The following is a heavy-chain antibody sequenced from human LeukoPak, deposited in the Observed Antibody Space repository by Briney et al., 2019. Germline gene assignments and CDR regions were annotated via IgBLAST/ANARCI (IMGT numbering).Heavy chain of an antibody. CDR1: EYSFTGYY. CDR3: ARVPIVGATKRFDY. Sequence: ASVKVSCKASEYSFTGYYIHWVRQAPGQGLEWMGRINPNSGGTNYAQKFQGRVTMTRDTSTSTVYMELSSLRSEDTAVYYFARVPIVGATKRFDYWGQGTLVTVSS. J-gene: IGHJ4*02. V-gene: IGHV1-2*06. CDR2: INPNSGGT. D-gene: IGHD1-26*01.